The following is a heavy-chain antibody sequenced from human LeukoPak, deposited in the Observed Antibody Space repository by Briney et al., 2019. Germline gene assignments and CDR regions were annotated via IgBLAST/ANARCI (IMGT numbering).Heavy chain of an antibody. CDR3: ATSSSWSDY. V-gene: IGHV4-30-2*01. CDR2: IYHSGST. Sequence: SQTLSLTCAVSGGSISSGGYSWSWIRQPPGKGLEWIGYIYHSGSTYYNPSLKSRVTISVDRSKNQFSLKLSSVTAADTAVYYCATSSSWSDYWGQGTLVTVSS. J-gene: IGHJ4*02. D-gene: IGHD6-13*01. CDR1: GGSISSGGYS.